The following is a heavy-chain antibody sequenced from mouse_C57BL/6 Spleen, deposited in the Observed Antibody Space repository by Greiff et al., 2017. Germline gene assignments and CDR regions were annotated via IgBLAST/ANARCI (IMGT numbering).Heavy chain of an antibody. CDR2: IYPGDGDT. Sequence: QVQLQQSGPELVKPGASVKISCKASGYAFSSSWMNWVKQRPGKGLEWIGRIYPGDGDTNYNGKFKGKATLTADNSSSTAYMQLSSLTSEDSAVYFGARRGLGRGWYFDVWGTGTTVTVSS. D-gene: IGHD4-1*01. V-gene: IGHV1-82*01. CDR1: GYAFSSSW. J-gene: IGHJ1*03. CDR3: ARRGLGRGWYFDV.